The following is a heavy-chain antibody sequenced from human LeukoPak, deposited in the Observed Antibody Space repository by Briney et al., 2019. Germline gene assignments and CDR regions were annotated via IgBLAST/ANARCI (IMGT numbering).Heavy chain of an antibody. V-gene: IGHV3-7*01. J-gene: IGHJ4*02. D-gene: IGHD2-2*01. CDR2: IKQDGSEK. CDR3: ARGLDCRSTSCYLDN. Sequence: GRSLRLSCAASGFTFTKYWMTWVRQAPGKGLERVANIKQDGSEKFYVDSVKGRFTISRDNAKNSLDLQINSLGAEDTAVYYCARGLDCRSTSCYLDNWGQGTLVTVSS. CDR1: GFTFTKYW.